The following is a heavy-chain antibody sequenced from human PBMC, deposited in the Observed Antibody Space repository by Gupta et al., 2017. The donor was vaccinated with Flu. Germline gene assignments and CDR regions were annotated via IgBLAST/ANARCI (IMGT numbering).Heavy chain of an antibody. Sequence: QVQLVESGGGVVQLGRSLRLSCARPGFPFGSYGMHWVRQAPGKGLEWVAVIWYDGSNKYYADSVKGRFTISRDNSKNTLYLQMNSLRAEDTAVYYCARDGRERSSAQGWFDPWGQGTLVTVSS. CDR3: ARDGRERSSAQGWFDP. D-gene: IGHD1-1*01. J-gene: IGHJ5*02. CDR2: IWYDGSNK. CDR1: GFPFGSYG. V-gene: IGHV3-33*01.